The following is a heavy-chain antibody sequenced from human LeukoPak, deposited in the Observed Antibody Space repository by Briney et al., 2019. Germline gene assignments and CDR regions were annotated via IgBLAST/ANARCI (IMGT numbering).Heavy chain of an antibody. CDR2: INAGNGNT. CDR3: ARSSGWIWFDP. Sequence: ASVKVSCEASGYTFTSYAMHWVRQAPGQRLEWMGWINAGNGNTKYSQKFQGRVTITRDTSASTAYMELSSLRSEDTAVYYCARSSGWIWFDPWGQGTLVTVSS. CDR1: GYTFTSYA. D-gene: IGHD6-19*01. J-gene: IGHJ5*02. V-gene: IGHV1-3*01.